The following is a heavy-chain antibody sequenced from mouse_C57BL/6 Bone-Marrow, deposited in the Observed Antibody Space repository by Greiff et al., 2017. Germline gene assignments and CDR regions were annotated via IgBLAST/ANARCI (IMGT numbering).Heavy chain of an antibody. CDR3: ARAPKNALPYYFDY. CDR1: GYTFTSYW. CDR2: IDPSDSYT. Sequence: QVQLQQPGAELVMPGASVKLSCKASGYTFTSYWMHWVKQRPGQGLEWIGEIDPSDSYTNYNQKFKGKSTLTVDKSSSTAYMQLSSLTSEDSAVYYCARAPKNALPYYFDYWGQGTTLTVSS. J-gene: IGHJ2*01. V-gene: IGHV1-69*01.